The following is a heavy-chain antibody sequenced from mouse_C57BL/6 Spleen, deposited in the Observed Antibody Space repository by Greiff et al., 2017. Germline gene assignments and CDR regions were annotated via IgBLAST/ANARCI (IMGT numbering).Heavy chain of an antibody. D-gene: IGHD1-1*01. CDR2: FYPGSGSI. CDR1: GYTFTEYT. CDR3: ARHEETVVATDYAMDY. Sequence: QVHVKQSGAELVKPGASVKLSCKASGYTFTEYTIHWVKQRSGQGLEWIGWFYPGSGSIKYNEKFKDKATLTADKSSSTVYMELSRLTSEDSAVYFCARHEETVVATDYAMDYWGQGTSVTVSS. V-gene: IGHV1-62-2*01. J-gene: IGHJ4*01.